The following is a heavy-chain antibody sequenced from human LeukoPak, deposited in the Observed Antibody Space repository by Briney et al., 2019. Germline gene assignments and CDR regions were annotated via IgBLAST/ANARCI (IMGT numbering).Heavy chain of an antibody. V-gene: IGHV4-39*01. CDR1: GGSISSSSYY. Sequence: PSETLSLTCTVSGGSISSSSYYWGWIRQPPWKALEWIGLIYYSGSTYDNPSLKSRVTISVDTSKNQFSLKLSSVTAEDTAVYYCARLSLSGYYFDYWGQGTLVTVSS. CDR2: IYYSGST. CDR3: ARLSLSGYYFDY. J-gene: IGHJ4*02. D-gene: IGHD3-22*01.